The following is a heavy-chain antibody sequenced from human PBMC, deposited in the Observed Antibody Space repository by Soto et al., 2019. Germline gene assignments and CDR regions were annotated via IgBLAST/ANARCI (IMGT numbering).Heavy chain of an antibody. J-gene: IGHJ6*02. CDR1: GFTFSSYG. V-gene: IGHV3-33*01. CDR2: IWYDGSNK. Sequence: PGGSLRLSCAASGFTFSSYGMHWVRQAPGKGLEWVAGIWYDGSNKYYADSVKGRFTISRDNSKNTLYLQMNSLRAEDTAVYYCARFWQYGVVPAAIGYYYGMDVWGQGTTVTVSS. D-gene: IGHD2-2*01. CDR3: ARFWQYGVVPAAIGYYYGMDV.